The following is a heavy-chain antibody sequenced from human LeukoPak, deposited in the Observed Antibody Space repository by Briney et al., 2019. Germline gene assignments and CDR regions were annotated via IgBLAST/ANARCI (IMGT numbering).Heavy chain of an antibody. J-gene: IGHJ3*02. CDR2: ISYYGSNK. D-gene: IGHD6-13*01. V-gene: IGHV3-30*03. CDR1: GFTFISYG. CDR3: ASEGIEDAADI. Sequence: GRSLRLSCAASGFTFISYGMHWVRQAPGKGLEWVAGISYYGSNKYYADSVKGRFTISRDNSKNTLYLQMNGLGGEDTAVYYCASEGIEDAADIWGQGTMVTVSS.